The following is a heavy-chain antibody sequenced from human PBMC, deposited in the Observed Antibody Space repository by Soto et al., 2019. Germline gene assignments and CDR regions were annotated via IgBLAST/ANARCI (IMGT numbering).Heavy chain of an antibody. CDR3: ARARVYATGPLDF. CDR2: ISSSSDYI. D-gene: IGHD6-13*01. J-gene: IGHJ4*02. CDR1: GFSFSTYN. Sequence: PGGSLRLSCAASGFSFSTYNMNWVRQAPGKGLEWVSSISSSSDYIYYADSMKGRVTISRDNAKNSLFLDMNSLTGEDTAVYYCARARVYATGPLDFWGQGTLVTVSS. V-gene: IGHV3-21*06.